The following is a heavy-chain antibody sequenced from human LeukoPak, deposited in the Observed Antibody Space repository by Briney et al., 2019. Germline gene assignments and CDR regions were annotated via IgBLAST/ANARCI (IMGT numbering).Heavy chain of an antibody. Sequence: PGGSLRLSCAASGFTFSSYWMSWVRQAPGKGREGVANIKQDGSEKYYVDSVKGRFTISRDNAKNSLYLQMNSLRAEDTAVYYCARDAVGATTDYWGQGTLVTVSS. V-gene: IGHV3-7*01. J-gene: IGHJ4*02. CDR2: IKQDGSEK. CDR3: ARDAVGATTDY. D-gene: IGHD1-26*01. CDR1: GFTFSSYW.